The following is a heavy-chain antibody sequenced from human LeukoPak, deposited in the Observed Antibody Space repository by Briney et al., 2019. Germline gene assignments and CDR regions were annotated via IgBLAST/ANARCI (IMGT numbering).Heavy chain of an antibody. CDR1: GGSISSYY. CDR3: ARQTNWFDV. Sequence: SETLSLTCTVSGGSISSYYWSWVRQPPGKGLEWIGYIYNYGGSTKYNPSLESRVTISLDVSKNQFSLKLSSVTAADTAVYYCARQTNWFDVWGQGTLVTVSS. CDR2: IYNYGGST. J-gene: IGHJ5*02. V-gene: IGHV4-59*08.